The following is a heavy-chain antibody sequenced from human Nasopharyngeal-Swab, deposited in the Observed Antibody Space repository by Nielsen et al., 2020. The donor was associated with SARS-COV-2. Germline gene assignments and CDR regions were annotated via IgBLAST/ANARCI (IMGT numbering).Heavy chain of an antibody. J-gene: IGHJ4*02. V-gene: IGHV3-21*01. D-gene: IGHD2-21*02. Sequence: GESLKISCAASGFTFSSHSMNWVRQAPGKGLEWVSSISRSGAYIFYADSVKGRFTISRDNTKNSLYLEMNSLRADDTAVYYCARGADAEAYCGGDCFSEYFFDSWGQGTLVTVSS. CDR1: GFTFSSHS. CDR2: ISRSGAYI. CDR3: ARGADAEAYCGGDCFSEYFFDS.